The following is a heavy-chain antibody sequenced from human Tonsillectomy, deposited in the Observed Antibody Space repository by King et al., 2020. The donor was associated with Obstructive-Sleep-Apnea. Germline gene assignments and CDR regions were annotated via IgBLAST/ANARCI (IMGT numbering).Heavy chain of an antibody. CDR2: ISGSGGSI. D-gene: IGHD3-3*01. CDR3: AKPHYDFWSGHSESWFNL. Sequence: VQLVESGGGLVQPGGSLRLSCAASGFIFSNYAMYWVRQAPGKGLEWVSSISGSGGSIYYADSVKGRFTMSRDNSKNTLYLQMNSLRAEDTAVYYCAKPHYDFWSGHSESWFNLWGQGTLVAVSS. J-gene: IGHJ5*02. CDR1: GFIFSNYA. V-gene: IGHV3-23*04.